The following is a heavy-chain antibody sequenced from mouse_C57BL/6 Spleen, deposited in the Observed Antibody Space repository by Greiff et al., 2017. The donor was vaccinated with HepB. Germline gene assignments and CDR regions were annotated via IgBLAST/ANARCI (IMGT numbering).Heavy chain of an antibody. CDR2: IYPGDGDT. V-gene: IGHV1-82*01. CDR1: GYAFSSSW. Sequence: LQESGPELVKPGASVKISCKASGYAFSSSWMNWVKQRPGKGLEWIGRIYPGDGDTNYNGKFKGKATLTADKSSSTAYMQLSSLTSEDSAVYFGASEDLTGTWWYVEVWGTGTTVTVSS. CDR3: ASEDLTGTWWYVEV. D-gene: IGHD4-1*01. J-gene: IGHJ1*03.